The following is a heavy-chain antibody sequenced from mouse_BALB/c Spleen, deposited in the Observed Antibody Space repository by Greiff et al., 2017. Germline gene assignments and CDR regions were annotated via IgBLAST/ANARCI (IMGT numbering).Heavy chain of an antibody. J-gene: IGHJ4*01. V-gene: IGHV1-4*01. CDR1: GYTFTSYT. D-gene: IGHD1-1*01. CDR2: INPSSGYT. Sequence: QVHVKQSGAELARPGASVKMSCKASGYTFTSYTMHWVKQRPGQGLEWIGYINPSSGYTNYNQKFKDKATLTADKSSSTAYMQLSSLTSEDSAVYYCARDVRGGAMDYWGQGTSVTVSS. CDR3: ARDVRGGAMDY.